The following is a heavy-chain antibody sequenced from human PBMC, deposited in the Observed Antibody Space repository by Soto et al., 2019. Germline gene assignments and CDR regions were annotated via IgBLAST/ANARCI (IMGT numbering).Heavy chain of an antibody. V-gene: IGHV1-8*01. J-gene: IGHJ4*02. Sequence: QVQLVQSGAEVKKPGASVKVYCKASGYTFTSYDINWVRQATGQGLEWMGWMNPNSGNTGYAQKLQGRVTMTRNTSISTAYMELSSLRSEDTAVYYCARCETLPDLYWMALWGQGTLVTVSS. CDR2: MNPNSGNT. CDR1: GYTFTSYD. D-gene: IGHD2-15*01. CDR3: ARCETLPDLYWMAL.